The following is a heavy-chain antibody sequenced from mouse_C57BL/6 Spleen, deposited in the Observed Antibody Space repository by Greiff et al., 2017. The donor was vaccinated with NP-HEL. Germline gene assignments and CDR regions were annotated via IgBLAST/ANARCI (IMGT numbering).Heavy chain of an antibody. CDR3: ARGHSSVPRAMDY. J-gene: IGHJ4*01. Sequence: QVQLKQPGAELVMPGASVKLSCKASGYTFTSYWMHWVKQRPGQGLEWIGEIDPSDSYTNYNQKFKGKSTLTVDKSSSTAYMQLSSLTSEDSAVYYCARGHSSVPRAMDYWGQGTSVTVSS. CDR1: GYTFTSYW. CDR2: IDPSDSYT. V-gene: IGHV1-69*01. D-gene: IGHD3-1*01.